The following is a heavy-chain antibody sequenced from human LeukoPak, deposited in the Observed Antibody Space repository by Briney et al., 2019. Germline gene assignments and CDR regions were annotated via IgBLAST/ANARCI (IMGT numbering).Heavy chain of an antibody. CDR3: ARDRYGDGFAHFDY. J-gene: IGHJ4*02. D-gene: IGHD5-24*01. CDR1: GYTFTSYA. V-gene: IGHV1-2*02. Sequence: ASVKVSCKASGYTFTSYAMQWVRQAPGQGLEWMGWITPSGGTNYPQKFQGRVAITRDTSITTAYTDLSRLTSDDTAVYYCARDRYGDGFAHFDYWGQGALVTVSS. CDR2: ITPSGGT.